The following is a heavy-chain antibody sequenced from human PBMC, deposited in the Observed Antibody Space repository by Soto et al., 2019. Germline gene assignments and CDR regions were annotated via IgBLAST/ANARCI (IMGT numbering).Heavy chain of an antibody. CDR3: ARVRIVGAYPRFDY. Sequence: SETLSLTCTVSGGSISSGGYYWSWIRQHPGKGLEWIGYIYYSGSTYYNPSLKSRVTISVDTSKNQFSLKLSSVTAADTAVYYWARVRIVGAYPRFDYWGQGTLVTVSS. CDR1: GGSISSGGYY. V-gene: IGHV4-31*03. CDR2: IYYSGST. J-gene: IGHJ4*02. D-gene: IGHD1-26*01.